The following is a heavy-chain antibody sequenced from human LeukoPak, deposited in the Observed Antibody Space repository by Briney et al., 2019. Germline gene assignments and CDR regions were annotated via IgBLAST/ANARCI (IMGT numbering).Heavy chain of an antibody. CDR2: IYYSGST. CDR3: ARIEGSGYYGYFDY. D-gene: IGHD3-22*01. V-gene: IGHV4-39*01. J-gene: IGHJ4*02. CDR1: GGSISSSSYY. Sequence: PSETLSLTCTVSGGSISSSSYYWCWIRQPPGKGLEWIGSIYYSGSTYYNPSLKSRVTMSVDTSKNQFSLKLSSVTAADTAVYYCARIEGSGYYGYFDYWGQGTLVTVSS.